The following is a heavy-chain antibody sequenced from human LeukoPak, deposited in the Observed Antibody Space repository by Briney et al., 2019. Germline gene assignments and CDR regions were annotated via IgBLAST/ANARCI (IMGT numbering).Heavy chain of an antibody. J-gene: IGHJ4*02. V-gene: IGHV4-34*01. CDR2: INHSGST. D-gene: IGHD6-13*01. CDR1: GGSFRGYY. CDR3: ARVLAAAGTSYYFDY. Sequence: SETLSLTCAVYGGSFRGYYWSWIRQPPGKGLEWIGEINHSGSTNYNPSLKSRVTISVDTSKNQFSLKLSSVTAADTAVYYCARVLAAAGTSYYFDYWGQGTLVTVSS.